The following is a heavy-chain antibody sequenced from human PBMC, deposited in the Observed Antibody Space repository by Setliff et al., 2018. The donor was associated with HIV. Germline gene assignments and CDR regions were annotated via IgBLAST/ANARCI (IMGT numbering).Heavy chain of an antibody. CDR3: ASRIYYYDSNNFLREEGFDP. D-gene: IGHD3-22*01. V-gene: IGHV4-59*08. J-gene: IGHJ5*02. CDR1: GGSISDSH. Sequence: LSLTCTVSGGSISDSHWSWIRQPPGKGLEWIGYVYYSRTSSHENFFHTGTTKYNPSLRSRVIISVDKSKNQFSLNLTSVTAADTAVYYCASRIYYYDSNNFLREEGFDPWGQGTLVTVSS. CDR2: VYYSRTSSHENFFHTGTT.